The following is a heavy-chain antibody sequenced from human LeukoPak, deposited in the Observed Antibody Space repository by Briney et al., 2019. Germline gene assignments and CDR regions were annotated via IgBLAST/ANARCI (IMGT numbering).Heavy chain of an antibody. CDR2: ISTTSSYI. J-gene: IGHJ4*02. V-gene: IGHV3-21*01. D-gene: IGHD4/OR15-4a*01. CDR1: GFTFSSYS. Sequence: GGSLRLSCAASGFTFSSYSMNWVRQAPGKGLEWVSSISTTSSYIYYADSVKGRFTISRENSKNTQFLQMNSLSAEDTAVYYCAKEGSSTLTIGDWGQGTLVIVSS. CDR3: AKEGSSTLTIGD.